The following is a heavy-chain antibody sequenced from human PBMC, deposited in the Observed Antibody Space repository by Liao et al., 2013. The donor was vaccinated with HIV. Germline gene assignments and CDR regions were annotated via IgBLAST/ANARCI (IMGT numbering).Heavy chain of an antibody. CDR3: ARDGGTLDAFDI. D-gene: IGHD3-16*01. J-gene: IGHJ3*02. CDR2: IYHSGST. Sequence: QVQLQQWGAGLLKPSETLSLTCAVSSGSISSGGYSWSWIRQPPGKGLEWIGCIYHSGSTQYNASLKSRVTISVDWSKNHFSLKLSSVTAADTAVYYCARDGGTLDAFDIWGQGTMVTVSS. CDR1: SGSISSGGYS. V-gene: IGHV4-30-2*01.